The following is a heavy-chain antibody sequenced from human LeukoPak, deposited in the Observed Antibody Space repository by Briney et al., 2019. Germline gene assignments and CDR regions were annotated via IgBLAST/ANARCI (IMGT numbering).Heavy chain of an antibody. CDR3: AREGDYSNYPLSYFDY. Sequence: SQTLSLTCAISGDSVSSNSAAWNWIRQSPSRGLEWLGRTYYRSKWYNDYAVSVKSRITINPDTSKNQFSLQLNSVTPEDTAVYYCAREGDYSNYPLSYFDYWGQGTLVTVSS. D-gene: IGHD4-11*01. J-gene: IGHJ4*02. CDR2: TYYRSKWYN. CDR1: GDSVSSNSAA. V-gene: IGHV6-1*01.